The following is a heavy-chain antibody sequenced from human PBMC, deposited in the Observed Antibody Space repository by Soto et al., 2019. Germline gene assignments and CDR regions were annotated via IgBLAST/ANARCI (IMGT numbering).Heavy chain of an antibody. CDR1: GYSFTSYW. D-gene: IGHD3-22*01. CDR3: ASSRTDYSDSSRYGY. CDR2: IDPSDSYT. Sequence: GEALKISCKGSGYSFTSYWISWVRQMPGKGLEWMGRIDPSDSYTNYSPSFQGHVTISAAKSISTAYLQWSSLKASDTAMYYCASSRTDYSDSSRYGYWGQANIVTV. J-gene: IGHJ4*02. V-gene: IGHV5-10-1*01.